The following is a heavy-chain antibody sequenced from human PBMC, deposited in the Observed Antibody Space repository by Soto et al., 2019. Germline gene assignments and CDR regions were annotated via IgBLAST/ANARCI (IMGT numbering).Heavy chain of an antibody. D-gene: IGHD6-6*01. CDR3: ARLRRGSSDFDY. CDR2: IYYSGST. J-gene: IGHJ4*02. CDR1: GGSISSSSYY. Sequence: SETLSLTCTVSGGSISSSSYYWGWIRQPPGKGLEWIGSIYYSGSTYYNPSLKSRVTISVDTSKNHFSLKLSSVTAADTAVYYCARLRRGSSDFDYWGQGTLVTVSS. V-gene: IGHV4-39*01.